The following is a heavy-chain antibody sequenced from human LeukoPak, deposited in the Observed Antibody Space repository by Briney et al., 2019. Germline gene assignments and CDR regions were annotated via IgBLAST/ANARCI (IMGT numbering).Heavy chain of an antibody. CDR3: VRGPYGASISKWFDP. Sequence: PSETLSLTCTVSDGSISGYSWSWIRQPPGKGLEWIGYIYYSGDTNYNPPLKNRVTLSVDTSRNQLSLQLSSVTTADTAVYYCVRGPYGASISKWFDPWGQGTLVIVSS. CDR1: DGSISGYS. J-gene: IGHJ5*02. D-gene: IGHD4/OR15-4a*01. CDR2: IYYSGDT. V-gene: IGHV4-59*01.